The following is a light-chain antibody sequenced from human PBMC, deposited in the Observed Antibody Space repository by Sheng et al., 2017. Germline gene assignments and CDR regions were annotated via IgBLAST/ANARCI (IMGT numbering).Light chain of an antibody. CDR2: WAS. V-gene: IGKV4-1*01. J-gene: IGKJ1*01. Sequence: DIVMTQSPDSLAVSLGERATINCKSSQSVLHSSNNENYLAWYQQKPGQPPKLLIYWASTRESGVPDRFSGSGSGTDFTLTITSLQPEDVATYYCQKYDAVPRTFGPGTKVDIK. CDR1: QSVLHSSNNENY. CDR3: QKYDAVPRT.